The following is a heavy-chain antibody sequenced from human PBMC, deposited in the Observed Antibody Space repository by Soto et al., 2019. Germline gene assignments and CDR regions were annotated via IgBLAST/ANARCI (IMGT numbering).Heavy chain of an antibody. J-gene: IGHJ5*02. CDR1: GGSISSGDYY. D-gene: IGHD6-13*01. V-gene: IGHV4-30-4*01. Sequence: PSETLSLTCTVSGGSISSGDYYWSWIRQPPGKGLEWIGYIYYTGSTYYNPSLESRVTFSVDTSKNQFSLKLSSVTAEDTAVYYCAKDRSSSWYDSWFDPWGQGTLVTVSS. CDR3: AKDRSSSWYDSWFDP. CDR2: IYYTGST.